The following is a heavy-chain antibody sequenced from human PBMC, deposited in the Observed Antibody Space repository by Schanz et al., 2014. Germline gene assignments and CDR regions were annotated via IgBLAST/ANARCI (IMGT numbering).Heavy chain of an antibody. D-gene: IGHD6-13*01. J-gene: IGHJ6*02. Sequence: QVQLVESGGGVVQPGRSLRLSCAASGFTFSNFAIHWVRQAPGKGLEWVAVISYDGSHKDYADSVKGRFTISRDNSKNTLYLQMNSLRAEDTAVHYCARDRQQLVGRIGYYYGMDVWGQGTTVTVSS. CDR3: ARDRQQLVGRIGYYYGMDV. V-gene: IGHV3-30*04. CDR2: ISYDGSHK. CDR1: GFTFSNFA.